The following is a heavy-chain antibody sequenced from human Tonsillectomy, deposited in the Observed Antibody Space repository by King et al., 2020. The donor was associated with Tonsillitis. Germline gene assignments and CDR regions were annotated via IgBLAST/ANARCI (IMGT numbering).Heavy chain of an antibody. CDR2: ISSDGSNK. J-gene: IGHJ4*02. D-gene: IGHD1-26*01. V-gene: IGHV3-30*18. CDR3: AKDLFTFRTGSYFCVDY. Sequence: QLVQSGGGVVKPGRSLRLSCAASGFTFSSYGMHWVRQAPGKGLEWVAVISSDGSNKYYADSVKGRFTISRDNSKTTLYLQMNSLRAEDTAVYYCAKDLFTFRTGSYFCVDYWGQGTLVTVSS. CDR1: GFTFSSYG.